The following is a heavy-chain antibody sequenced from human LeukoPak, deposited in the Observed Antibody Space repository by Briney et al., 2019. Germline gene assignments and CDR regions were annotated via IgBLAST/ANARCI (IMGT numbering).Heavy chain of an antibody. CDR3: ARDRRVRGVIIDNLYYYYMDV. CDR1: GFTFISYA. Sequence: GGSLRLSCAASGFTFISYAIHWVRQAPGKGLEWVAVISFHGTDTFYADSVKGRFTISRDNSKNTLYLQMNSLRAEDTAVYYCARDRRVRGVIIDNLYYYYMDVWGKGTTVTISS. J-gene: IGHJ6*03. V-gene: IGHV3-30*14. CDR2: ISFHGTDT. D-gene: IGHD3-10*01.